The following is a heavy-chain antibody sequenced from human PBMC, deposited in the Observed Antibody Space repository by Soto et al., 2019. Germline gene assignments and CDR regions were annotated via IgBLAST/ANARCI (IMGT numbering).Heavy chain of an antibody. V-gene: IGHV4-39*01. D-gene: IGHD3-9*01. J-gene: IGHJ5*02. CDR3: ARMYILTGLNWFDP. CDR2: IYYSWSS. Sequence: PSETLSLTCTVSGGSISSSSYYWGWIRQPPGKGLEWIGSIYYSWSSYYNPSLKSRVTISVDTSKNQFSLKLSSVTAADTSVYYCARMYILTGLNWFDPWGQGTLVTVSS. CDR1: GGSISSSSYY.